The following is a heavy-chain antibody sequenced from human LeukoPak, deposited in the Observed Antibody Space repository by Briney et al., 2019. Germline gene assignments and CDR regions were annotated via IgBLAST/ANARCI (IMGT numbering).Heavy chain of an antibody. V-gene: IGHV4-38-2*02. D-gene: IGHD3-10*02. Sequence: PETLSLTCTVSGGSISSGYYWGWIRQPPGKGLEWIGSIYHSGSTYYNPSLKSRVTISVDTSKNQFSLKLSSVTAADTAVYYCARDNSITMSYWGQGTLVTVSS. J-gene: IGHJ4*02. CDR2: IYHSGST. CDR3: ARDNSITMSY. CDR1: GGSISSGYY.